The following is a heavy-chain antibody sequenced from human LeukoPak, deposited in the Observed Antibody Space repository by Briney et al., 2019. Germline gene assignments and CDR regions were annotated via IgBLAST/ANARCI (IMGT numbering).Heavy chain of an antibody. CDR2: IYCSGST. CDR3: AREVATTSRSFDY. Sequence: SETLSLTCTVSGGSISSYYWSWIRQPPGKGLEWIGYIYCSGSTNYNPSLKSRVTISVDTSKNQFSLKLSSVPAADTAVYYCAREVATTSRSFDYWGQGTLVTVSS. D-gene: IGHD5-24*01. CDR1: GGSISSYY. V-gene: IGHV4-59*01. J-gene: IGHJ4*02.